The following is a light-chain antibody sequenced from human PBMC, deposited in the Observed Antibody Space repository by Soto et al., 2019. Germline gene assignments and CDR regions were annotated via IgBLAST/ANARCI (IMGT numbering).Light chain of an antibody. CDR1: QSVSSW. Sequence: DSQMTQSPSTLSASVGDRVTMTCRASQSVSSWLAWYQQKPGKAPRLLIYKASSLESGVPSRFSGSGSGTEFTLTISSMHPDDFATYYCQQYNSYSSTFGQGTKLEI. J-gene: IGKJ2*01. CDR2: KAS. CDR3: QQYNSYSST. V-gene: IGKV1-5*03.